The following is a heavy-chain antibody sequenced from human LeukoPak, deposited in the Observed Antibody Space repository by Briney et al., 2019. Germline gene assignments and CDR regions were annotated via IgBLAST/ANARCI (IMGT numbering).Heavy chain of an antibody. J-gene: IGHJ6*03. CDR3: ARGGSRYFYLINYYYYMDV. Sequence: GASVKVSCKASGYTFTSYDINWVRQATGQGLQWMGWMNPSSGNTGYAQKFQGRVTMTRNTSISTAYMELSSLRSEDTAVYYSARGGSRYFYLINYYYYMDVWGEGTTITVSS. CDR2: MNPSSGNT. D-gene: IGHD3-16*02. CDR1: GYTFTSYD. V-gene: IGHV1-8*01.